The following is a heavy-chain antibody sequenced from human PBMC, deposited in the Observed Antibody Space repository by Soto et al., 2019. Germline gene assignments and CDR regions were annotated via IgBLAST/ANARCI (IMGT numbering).Heavy chain of an antibody. V-gene: IGHV4-39*01. CDR3: AGLIWFGESFWWFDP. D-gene: IGHD3-10*01. CDR2: IFHSGTT. CDR1: GGSISNNNYY. J-gene: IGHJ5*02. Sequence: QLQLQESGPGLVKPSETLSLTCTVSGGSISNNNYYWGWIRQSPGKGLEWIGSIFHSGTTYYNPSLGSRVTMSVDTSKNQFSLRLNSVTAADTAVYYCAGLIWFGESFWWFDPWGRGIRVSVSA.